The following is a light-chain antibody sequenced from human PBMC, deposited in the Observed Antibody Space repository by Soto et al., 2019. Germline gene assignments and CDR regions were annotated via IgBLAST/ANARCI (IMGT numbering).Light chain of an antibody. Sequence: SQSAGTLSLSTGDRASLSCRASESVRNYLAWYQQKPGQAHRLLIYDASNRATDIPARFSGSGSGTDFTLTISSLEPEDFAVYYCQQRSNWPPFTFAQRTRL. V-gene: IGKV3-11*01. CDR1: ESVRNY. CDR2: DAS. CDR3: QQRSNWPPFT. J-gene: IGKJ5*01.